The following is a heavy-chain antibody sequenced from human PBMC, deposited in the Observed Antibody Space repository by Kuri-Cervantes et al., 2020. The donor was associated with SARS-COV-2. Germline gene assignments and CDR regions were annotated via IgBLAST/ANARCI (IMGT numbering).Heavy chain of an antibody. Sequence: GESLKISCAASGFTVSSNYMSWVRQAPGKGPEWVSVIYIGGSTYYADSVKGRFTIFRDNSKNTLYLQMNSLTTGDTAVYYCASGFGVAYYYYGMDVWGQGTTVTVSS. D-gene: IGHD3-10*01. CDR3: ASGFGVAYYYYGMDV. CDR2: IYIGGST. J-gene: IGHJ6*02. V-gene: IGHV3-66*01. CDR1: GFTVSSNY.